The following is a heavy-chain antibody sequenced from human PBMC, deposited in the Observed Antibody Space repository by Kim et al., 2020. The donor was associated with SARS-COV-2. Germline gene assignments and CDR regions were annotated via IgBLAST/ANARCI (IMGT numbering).Heavy chain of an antibody. V-gene: IGHV1-18*04. CDR2: ISAYNGNT. Sequence: ASVKVSCKASGYTFTSYGISWVRQAPGQGLEWMGWISAYNGNTNYAQKLQGRVTMTTDTSTSTAYMELRSLRSDDTAVYYCARELNKWNGDLGVWFDPWGQGTLVTVSS. D-gene: IGHD1-1*01. CDR3: ARELNKWNGDLGVWFDP. CDR1: GYTFTSYG. J-gene: IGHJ5*02.